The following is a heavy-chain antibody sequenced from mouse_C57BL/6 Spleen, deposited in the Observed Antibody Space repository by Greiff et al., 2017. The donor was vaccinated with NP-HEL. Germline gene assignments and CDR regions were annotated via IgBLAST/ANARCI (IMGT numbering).Heavy chain of an antibody. CDR1: GYSFTGYY. Sequence: VQLKQSGPELVKPGASVKISCKASGYSFTGYYMNWVKQSPEKSLEWIGEINPSTGGTTYNQKFKAKATLTVDKSSSTAYMQLKSLTSEDSAVYYCARVLRPYYAMDYWGQGTSVTVSS. CDR3: ARVLRPYYAMDY. CDR2: INPSTGGT. J-gene: IGHJ4*01. V-gene: IGHV1-42*01.